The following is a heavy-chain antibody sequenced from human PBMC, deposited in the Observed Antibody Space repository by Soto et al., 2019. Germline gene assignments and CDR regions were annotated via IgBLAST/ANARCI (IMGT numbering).Heavy chain of an antibody. CDR3: ARDQEGNRRYGMDV. V-gene: IGHV3-21*01. CDR1: GFTFSSYS. Sequence: EVQLVESGGGLVKPGGSLRLSCAASGFTFSSYSMNWVRQAPGKGLEWVSSISSSSSYIYYADSVKGRFTISRDNAKNSLYLQMNIRRAEDTAVYYGARDQEGNRRYGMDVWGQGTTVTVSS. CDR2: ISSSSSYI. J-gene: IGHJ6*02.